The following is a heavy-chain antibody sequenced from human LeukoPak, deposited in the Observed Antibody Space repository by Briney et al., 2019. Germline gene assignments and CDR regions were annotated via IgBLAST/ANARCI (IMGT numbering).Heavy chain of an antibody. CDR3: AKDLESVYSLDAFDI. V-gene: IGHV3-30*18. J-gene: IGHJ3*02. CDR1: GFTFSSYG. Sequence: PGGSLRLSCAASGFTFSSYGMRWVRQAPGKGLEWVAVISYDGSNKYYADSVKGRFTISRDNSKNTLYLQMNSLRAEDTAVYYCAKDLESVYSLDAFDIWGQGTMVTVSS. CDR2: ISYDGSNK. D-gene: IGHD1-26*01.